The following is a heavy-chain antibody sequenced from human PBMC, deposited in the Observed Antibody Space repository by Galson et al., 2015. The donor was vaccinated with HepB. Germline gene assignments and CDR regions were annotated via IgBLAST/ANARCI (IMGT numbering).Heavy chain of an antibody. CDR1: GGSISNYY. J-gene: IGHJ6*03. CDR2: IYTTGST. V-gene: IGHV4-4*07. D-gene: IGHD3-16*01. CDR3: ARDARFPLYYYYYMDV. Sequence: ETLSLTCTVSGGSISNYYWSWLRQPAGKGLEWIGRIYTTGSTSYNPSLKSRLTMSVDTSKNQFSLKLSSVTAADTAVYYCARDARFPLYYYYYMDVWGKGTTVTVSS.